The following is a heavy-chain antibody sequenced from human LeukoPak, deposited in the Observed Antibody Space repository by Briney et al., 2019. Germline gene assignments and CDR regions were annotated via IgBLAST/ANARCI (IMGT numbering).Heavy chain of an antibody. J-gene: IGHJ3*02. V-gene: IGHV1-69*13. CDR2: IIPIFGTA. Sequence: SVKVSCKASGGTFISYAISWVRQAPGQGLEWMGGIIPIFGTANYAQKFQGRVTITADESTSTAYMELSSLRSEDTAVYYCASLGGMIHDAFDIWGQGTMVTVSS. CDR3: ASLGGMIHDAFDI. D-gene: IGHD3-16*01. CDR1: GGTFISYA.